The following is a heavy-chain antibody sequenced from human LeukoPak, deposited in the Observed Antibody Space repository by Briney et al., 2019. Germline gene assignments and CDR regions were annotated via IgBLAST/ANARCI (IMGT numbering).Heavy chain of an antibody. CDR1: XXXFSXXY. Sequence: ETLSLTCAXXXXXFSXXYWSXXRXPPXXXLEXXXEINHSGSTNYNPSLKSRVTISVDTSKNQFSLKLSSVTAADTAVYYCARVALRSSSWYSAPDYWGQGTLVTVSS. CDR2: INHSGST. D-gene: IGHD6-13*01. V-gene: IGHV4-34*01. J-gene: IGHJ4*02. CDR3: ARVALRSSSWYSAPDY.